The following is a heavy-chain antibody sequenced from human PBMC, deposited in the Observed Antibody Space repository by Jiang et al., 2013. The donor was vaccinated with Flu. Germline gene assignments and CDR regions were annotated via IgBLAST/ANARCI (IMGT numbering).Heavy chain of an antibody. CDR2: IHSSGST. V-gene: IGHV4-31*03. CDR1: GGSISSGGYY. Sequence: LVKPSQTLSLTCSVSGGSISSGGYYWSWIRQHPGKGLEWIGYIHSSGSTYYSPSLKSRLTISADTSKNQFSLNLTSVTAADTAVYYCARERGSVEAATFGFYFDFWGQGTLVIVSS. J-gene: IGHJ4*02. CDR3: ARERGSVEAATFGFYFDF. D-gene: IGHD5-24*01.